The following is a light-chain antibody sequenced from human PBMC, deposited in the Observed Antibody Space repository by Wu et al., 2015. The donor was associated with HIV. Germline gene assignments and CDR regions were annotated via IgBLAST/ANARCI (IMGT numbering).Light chain of an antibody. V-gene: IGKV3-20*01. J-gene: IGKJ4*01. CDR3: QQYGSSPLVT. CDR1: QTINSN. CDR2: GAS. Sequence: EILMTQSPATLSVSPGDRVTLSCTSSQTINSNLAWYQQKPGQAPRLLIYGASSRATGIPDRFSGSGSGTDFTLTISRLEPEDFAVYYCQQYGSSPLVTFGGGTKVEIK.